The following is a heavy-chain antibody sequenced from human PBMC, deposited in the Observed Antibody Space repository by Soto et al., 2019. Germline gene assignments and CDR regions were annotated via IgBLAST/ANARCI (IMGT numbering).Heavy chain of an antibody. CDR3: AREISDGIAVAPMDV. CDR2: IWYDGSNK. Sequence: PGGSLRLSCAASGFTFSSYGMHWVRQAPGKGLEWVAVIWYDGSNKYYADSVKGRFTISRDNSKNTLYLQMNSLRAEDKAVYYCAREISDGIAVAPMDVWGQGTTVTVSS. J-gene: IGHJ6*02. CDR1: GFTFSSYG. V-gene: IGHV3-33*01. D-gene: IGHD6-19*01.